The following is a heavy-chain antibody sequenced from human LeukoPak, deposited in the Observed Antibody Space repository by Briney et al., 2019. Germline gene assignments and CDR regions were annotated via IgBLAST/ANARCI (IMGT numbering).Heavy chain of an antibody. J-gene: IGHJ5*02. Sequence: GESLKISCKASGYSFTSYWIGWVRQMPGKGLEWMGIIYPGDSATRYSPSFQGQVTISADKSISTAYLQWSSLRASDTAVYYCARQDYDSGGYYWFDPWGQGTPVTVSS. CDR3: ARQDYDSGGYYWFDP. CDR2: IYPGDSAT. D-gene: IGHD3-22*01. CDR1: GYSFTSYW. V-gene: IGHV5-51*01.